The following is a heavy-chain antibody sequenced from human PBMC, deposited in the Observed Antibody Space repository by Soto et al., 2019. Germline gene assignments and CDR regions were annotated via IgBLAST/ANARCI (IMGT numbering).Heavy chain of an antibody. V-gene: IGHV1-18*01. Sequence: ASVKVSCKASGYTFTSYGISWVRQAPGQGLEWMGWISAYNGNTNYAQKLQGRVTMTTDTSTSTAYMELRSLRSDDTAVYYCARHGSVDYGDYGASLNYWGQGTPVTVSS. J-gene: IGHJ4*02. CDR2: ISAYNGNT. CDR1: GYTFTSYG. CDR3: ARHGSVDYGDYGASLNY. D-gene: IGHD4-17*01.